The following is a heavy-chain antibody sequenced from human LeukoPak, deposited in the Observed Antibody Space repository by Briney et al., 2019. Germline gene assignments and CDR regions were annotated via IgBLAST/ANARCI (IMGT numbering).Heavy chain of an antibody. CDR3: VRHEGIGDSGNYYFHS. V-gene: IGHV4-59*08. CDR2: VYDSGST. CDR1: GGSIRGYY. Sequence: SETLSLTCTVSGGSIRGYYRSWVRQTPGKGLEWLGYVYDSGSTNYTPSLKSRVTMSMDTSKNQFSLHLRSVTAADTAVYYCVRHEGIGDSGNYYFHSWGQGALVTVSS. J-gene: IGHJ4*02. D-gene: IGHD5-12*01.